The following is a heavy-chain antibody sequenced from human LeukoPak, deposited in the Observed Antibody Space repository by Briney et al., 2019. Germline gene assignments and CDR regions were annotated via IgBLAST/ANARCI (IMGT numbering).Heavy chain of an antibody. J-gene: IGHJ6*02. CDR2: INPNSGGT. Sequence: ASVKVSCKASGYTFTGYYMHWVRQAPGQGLEWMGWINPNSGGTNYAQKFLGRVTMTRDTSTSTVYMELSSLRSEDAAVYYCASGLLFVYYYYGMDVWGQGTTVTVSS. CDR3: ASGLLFVYYYYGMDV. D-gene: IGHD2-21*02. V-gene: IGHV1-2*02. CDR1: GYTFTGYY.